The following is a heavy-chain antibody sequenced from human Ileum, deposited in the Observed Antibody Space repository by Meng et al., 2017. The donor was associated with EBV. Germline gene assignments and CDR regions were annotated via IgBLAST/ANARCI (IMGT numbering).Heavy chain of an antibody. CDR3: ARESYSDSSGYYSLDY. V-gene: IGHV4-4*02. CDR2: IHHTEST. D-gene: IGHD3-22*01. CDR1: GGSSRSINW. Sequence: QVPRPEQGPGLLRPSASLSLTGPVSGGSSRSINWWRWVRQAPGKGLEWIGEIHHTESTNYNPSLKSRVTISVDKSKNQFSLKLSSVTAADTAVYYCARESYSDSSGYYSLDYWGQGSLVTVSS. J-gene: IGHJ4*02.